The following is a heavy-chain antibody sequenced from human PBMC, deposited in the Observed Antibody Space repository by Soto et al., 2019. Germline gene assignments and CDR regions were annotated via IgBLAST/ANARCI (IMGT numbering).Heavy chain of an antibody. Sequence: ASVKVSCKASGYSFTGYHIHWVRQAPGQGLEWLGRINPKSGGTSTAQKFQGWVTMTTDTSISTAYMELRSLRSDDTAVYYCASGVVTMVRGVFITPDYYYGMDGWGQGTTVTVSS. CDR1: GYSFTGYH. V-gene: IGHV1-2*04. D-gene: IGHD3-10*01. J-gene: IGHJ6*02. CDR2: INPKSGGT. CDR3: ASGVVTMVRGVFITPDYYYGMDG.